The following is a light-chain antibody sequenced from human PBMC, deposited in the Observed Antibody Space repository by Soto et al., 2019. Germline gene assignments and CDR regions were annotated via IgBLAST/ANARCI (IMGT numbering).Light chain of an antibody. CDR3: QQRSNWPLT. V-gene: IGKV3-11*01. Sequence: IGLTHSPATLSLSPWEIATLSCRASQSVSSYLAWYQQKPGQAPRLLIYDASNRATGIPARFSGSGSGTDFTLTISSLEPEDFAVYYCQQRSNWPLTFGGGTKV. J-gene: IGKJ4*01. CDR1: QSVSSY. CDR2: DAS.